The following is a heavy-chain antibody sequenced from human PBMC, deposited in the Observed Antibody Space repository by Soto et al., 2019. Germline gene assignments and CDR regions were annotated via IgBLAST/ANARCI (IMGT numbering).Heavy chain of an antibody. J-gene: IGHJ6*02. CDR3: ARDRRGRADGFIYYYGMEV. Sequence: QVHLQESGPGLVKPSGTLSLICSVSGESVGRGTNYWSWVRQAPGRGLEWIGYIFDAATTNYSPSFDSRVSISLDAAKYQVSLKLTSVTAADTAIYYCARDRRGRADGFIYYYGMEVWGQGTSVTVSS. D-gene: IGHD4-17*01. CDR2: IFDAATT. V-gene: IGHV4-61*01. CDR1: GESVGRGTNY.